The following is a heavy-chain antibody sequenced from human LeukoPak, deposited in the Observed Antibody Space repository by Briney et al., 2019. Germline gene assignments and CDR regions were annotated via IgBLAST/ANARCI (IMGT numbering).Heavy chain of an antibody. CDR1: GFTFSSYA. Sequence: PGRSLSLSCAASGFTFSSYAMHSVRQAPGKGLEWVAVISYDGSNKYYADSVKGRFTTSRDNSKNTLYLQMNSLRAEDTAVYYCARDRGPRTGFMVREAYDYWGQGTLVTVSS. D-gene: IGHD3-10*01. V-gene: IGHV3-30*04. CDR3: ARDRGPRTGFMVREAYDY. J-gene: IGHJ4*02. CDR2: ISYDGSNK.